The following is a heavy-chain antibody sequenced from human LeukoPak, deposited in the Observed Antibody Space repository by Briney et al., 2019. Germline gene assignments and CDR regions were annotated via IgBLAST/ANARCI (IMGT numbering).Heavy chain of an antibody. CDR2: FDPEDGET. CDR3: ATFLAARRFSWFDP. CDR1: GYTLTELS. D-gene: IGHD6-6*01. J-gene: IGHJ5*02. V-gene: IGHV1-24*01. Sequence: GASVKVSCKVSGYTLTELSMHWVRQAPGKGLEWMGGFDPEDGETIYAQKFQGRVTMTEDTSTDTAYMELSSLRYEDTAVYYCATFLAARRFSWFDPWGQGTLVTVSS.